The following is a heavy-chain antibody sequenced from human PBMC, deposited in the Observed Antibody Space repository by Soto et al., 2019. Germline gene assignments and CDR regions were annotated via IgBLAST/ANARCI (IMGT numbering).Heavy chain of an antibody. CDR2: IYYSGST. CDR3: ARMGLSGAFDI. V-gene: IGHV4-59*08. J-gene: IGHJ3*02. CDR1: GGSISSYY. Sequence: AETLSLTCTVAGGSISSYYWSWIRQPPGEGLEWIGYIYYSGSTNYNPSLKSRVTISVDTSKNQFSLKLSSVTAADTAVYYCARMGLSGAFDIWGQGTMVTVSS. D-gene: IGHD3-16*01.